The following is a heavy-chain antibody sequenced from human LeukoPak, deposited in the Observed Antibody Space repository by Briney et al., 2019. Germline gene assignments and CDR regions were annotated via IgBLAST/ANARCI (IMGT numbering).Heavy chain of an antibody. J-gene: IGHJ4*02. CDR1: GYTFTGYC. Sequence: ASVKVSCKASGYTFTGYCMHWVRQAPGQGLEWMGRINPNSGGTNYAQKFQGRVTMTRDTSISTAYMELSRLRSDDTAVYYCARETLYSSGWYAFDYWGQGTLVTVSS. CDR3: ARETLYSSGWYAFDY. V-gene: IGHV1-2*06. D-gene: IGHD6-19*01. CDR2: INPNSGGT.